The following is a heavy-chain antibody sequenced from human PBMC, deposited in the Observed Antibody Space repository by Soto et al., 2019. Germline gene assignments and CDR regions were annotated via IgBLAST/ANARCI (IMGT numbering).Heavy chain of an antibody. CDR2: IYYSGST. D-gene: IGHD3-10*01. CDR3: ARWGGSGSYYKPVWYYYGMDV. J-gene: IGHJ6*02. Sequence: SETLSLTCTVSGGSISSSSYYWGWIRQPPGKGLEWIGSIYYSGSTYYNPSLKSRVTISVDTSKNQFSLKLSSVTAADTAVYYCARWGGSGSYYKPVWYYYGMDVWGQGTTVT. CDR1: GGSISSSSYY. V-gene: IGHV4-39*07.